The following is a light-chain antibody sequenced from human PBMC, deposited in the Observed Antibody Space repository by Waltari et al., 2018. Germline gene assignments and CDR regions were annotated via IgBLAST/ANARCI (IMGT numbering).Light chain of an antibody. CDR1: QSLVHSDGNTY. CDR3: MQGTHWPYT. V-gene: IGKV2-30*02. J-gene: IGKJ2*01. CDR2: KVS. Sequence: DVVMTQSPLSLPVTLGQPASISCKSSQSLVHSDGNTYLQWFQQRPGQSPRRLISKVSYRDSGVPDRFSGSVSGTDFTLKISRVEAEDVGVYYCMQGTHWPYTFGQGTKLDIK.